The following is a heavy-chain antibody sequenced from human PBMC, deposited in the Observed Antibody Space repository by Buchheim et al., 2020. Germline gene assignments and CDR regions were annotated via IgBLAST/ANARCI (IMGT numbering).Heavy chain of an antibody. CDR3: ARMPASHGLDYYYYYAMDV. CDR2: IDPSDSYT. CDR1: GYSFTSYW. D-gene: IGHD2-2*01. Sequence: EVQLVQSGAEVKKPGESLRISCKGSGYSFTSYWISWVRQMPGKGLEWMGRIDPSDSYTNYSPSFQGHVTISVDKSISTSYLQWSSLKASDTAMYYCARMPASHGLDYYYYYAMDVWGQGTT. V-gene: IGHV5-10-1*03. J-gene: IGHJ6*02.